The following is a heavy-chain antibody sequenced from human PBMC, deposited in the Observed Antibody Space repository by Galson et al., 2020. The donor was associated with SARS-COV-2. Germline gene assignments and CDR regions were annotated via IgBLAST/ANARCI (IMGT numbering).Heavy chain of an antibody. CDR3: VSGEVQTVDY. CDR2: FIHVFHTA. CDR1: GGTFSSSS. D-gene: IGHD1-1*01. J-gene: IGHJ4*02. Sequence: SVKVSCKASGGTFSSSSVNWVRQAPGQGLEWLGGFIHVFHTATYDQKFQDRVTITADKPPSTAYMELTSLISDDTAVYFSVSGEVQTVDYWGQATLATGSS. V-gene: IGHV1-69*06.